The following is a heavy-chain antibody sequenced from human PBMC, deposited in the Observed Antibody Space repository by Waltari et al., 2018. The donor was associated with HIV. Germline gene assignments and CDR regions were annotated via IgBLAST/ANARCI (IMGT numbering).Heavy chain of an antibody. CDR1: GGSISSNSYY. Sequence: QLQLQESGPGLVKPSETLSLTCTVSGGSISSNSYYWGWIRQPPGKGLEWIGSIYYSGSTYYNPSLKSRVTISVDTSKNQFSLKLSSVTAADTAVYYCARMYCSSISCYADYWGQGTLVTVSS. CDR3: ARMYCSSISCYADY. D-gene: IGHD2-2*01. V-gene: IGHV4-39*01. CDR2: IYYSGST. J-gene: IGHJ4*02.